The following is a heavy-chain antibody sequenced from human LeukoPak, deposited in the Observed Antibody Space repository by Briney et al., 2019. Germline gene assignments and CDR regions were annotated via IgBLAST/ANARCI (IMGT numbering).Heavy chain of an antibody. J-gene: IGHJ5*02. CDR2: IYYSGST. CDR1: GGSISSGDYY. CDR3: ARALLRGALNWFDP. Sequence: SQTLSLTCTVSGGSISSGDYYWSWIRQPPGKGLEWIGYIYYSGSTYYNPSLKSRVTISVDTSKNQFSLKLNSVTAADTAVYYCARALLRGALNWFDPWGQGTLVTVSS. D-gene: IGHD1-26*01. V-gene: IGHV4-30-4*08.